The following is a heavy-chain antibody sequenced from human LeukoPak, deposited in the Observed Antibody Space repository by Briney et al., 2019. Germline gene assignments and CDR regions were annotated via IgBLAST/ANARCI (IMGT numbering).Heavy chain of an antibody. CDR2: ISSGGST. D-gene: IGHD6-19*01. CDR1: GVIVSSNY. Sequence: GGSLRLSCAASGVIVSSNYMSWVGQAPGKGLEWVSAISSGGSTYYADPVKGRFTISRDNSKNRLYFQMASLRPEDRAGYYGARRSSGWYYLYYWGQGTLVTVSS. J-gene: IGHJ4*02. CDR3: ARRSSGWYYLYY. V-gene: IGHV3-53*01.